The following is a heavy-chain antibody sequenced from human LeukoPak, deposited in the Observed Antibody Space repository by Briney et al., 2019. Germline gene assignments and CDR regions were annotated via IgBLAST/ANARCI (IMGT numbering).Heavy chain of an antibody. CDR3: ARHGAAERDFWSGFHFDY. J-gene: IGHJ4*02. CDR2: IYYSGST. V-gene: IGHV4-39*01. Sequence: TSETLSLTCTVSGGSISSSSYYWGWIRQPPGKGLEWIGSIYYSGSTYYNPSLKSRVTISVDTSKNQFSLKLSSVTAADTAVYYCARHGAAERDFWSGFHFDYWGQGTLVTVSS. D-gene: IGHD3-3*01. CDR1: GGSISSSSYY.